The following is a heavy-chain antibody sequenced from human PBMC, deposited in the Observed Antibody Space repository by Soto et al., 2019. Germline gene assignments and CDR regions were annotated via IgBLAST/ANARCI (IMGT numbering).Heavy chain of an antibody. CDR3: AQTFSHYDYVWGSYRSSVSWFGP. J-gene: IGHJ5*02. V-gene: IGHV4-31*03. CDR2: IYYSGST. CDR1: GGSISSGGYY. Sequence: SETLSLTCTVSGGSISSGGYYWSWIRQHPGKGLEWIGYIYYSGSTYYNPSLKSRVTISVDTSKNQFSLKLSSVTAADTAVYYCAQTFSHYDYVWGSYRSSVSWFGPWGQGTLVTVSS. D-gene: IGHD3-16*02.